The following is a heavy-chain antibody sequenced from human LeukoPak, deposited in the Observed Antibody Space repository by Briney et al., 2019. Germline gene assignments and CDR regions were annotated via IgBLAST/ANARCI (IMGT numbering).Heavy chain of an antibody. Sequence: GGSLRLSCAASGFTFSSYSMNWVRQAPGKGLEWVSSISSSSDYIFYADPVKGRFSISRDNADNSLYLQMNSLRAEDTAVYYCATISLHCTNGVCYTDYWGQGTLVTVSS. CDR2: ISSSSDYI. CDR3: ATISLHCTNGVCYTDY. V-gene: IGHV3-21*04. J-gene: IGHJ4*02. CDR1: GFTFSSYS. D-gene: IGHD2-8*01.